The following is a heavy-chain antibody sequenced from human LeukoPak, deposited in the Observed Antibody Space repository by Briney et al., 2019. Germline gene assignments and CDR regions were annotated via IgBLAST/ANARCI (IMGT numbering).Heavy chain of an antibody. D-gene: IGHD1-26*01. V-gene: IGHV4-4*07. CDR3: ARARVGATYGNAFDI. Sequence: PSETLSLTCTVSGGSISTYYWSWIRQPAGKGLEWIGRIYTSGSTNYNPSLKSRVTMSVDTSKNQFSLKLSSVTAADTAVYYCARARVGATYGNAFDIWGQGTMVTVSS. J-gene: IGHJ3*02. CDR2: IYTSGST. CDR1: GGSISTYY.